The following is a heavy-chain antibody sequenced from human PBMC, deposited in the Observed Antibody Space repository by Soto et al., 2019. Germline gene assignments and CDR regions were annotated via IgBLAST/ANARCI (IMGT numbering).Heavy chain of an antibody. V-gene: IGHV2-5*02. CDR1: GFSLIDSGVA. CDR3: VHTYADHAGYYFDF. Sequence: QITLKESGPPLVKPTQTLTLTCSTSGFSLIDSGVAVGWIRQPPGKALDWLALVYWDDDKRYSPSLRTRLTITLDTSKNQVVLTMTNIDPVDTATYYCVHTYADHAGYYFDFWGQGTLVTVSS. CDR2: VYWDDDK. J-gene: IGHJ4*02.